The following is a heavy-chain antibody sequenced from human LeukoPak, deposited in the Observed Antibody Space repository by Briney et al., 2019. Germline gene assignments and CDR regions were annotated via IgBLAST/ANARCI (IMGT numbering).Heavy chain of an antibody. Sequence: SETLSLTCAVSGYSISSGYYWGWIRQPPGKGLEWIGSIYHSGSTYYNPSLRSRVTLSVDTFKNQFSLQLSSVTAADTAVYYCARDPFDYWGQGTLVTVSS. CDR3: ARDPFDY. CDR1: GYSISSGYY. J-gene: IGHJ4*02. V-gene: IGHV4-38-2*02. CDR2: IYHSGST.